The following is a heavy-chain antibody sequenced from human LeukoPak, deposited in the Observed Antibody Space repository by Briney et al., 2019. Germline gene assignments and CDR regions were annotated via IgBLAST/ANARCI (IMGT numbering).Heavy chain of an antibody. D-gene: IGHD3-10*01. CDR1: GFTFSSYA. Sequence: QTGGSLRLSCAASGFTFSSYAMSWVRQAPGKGLEWVSAISGSGGSTYYADSVKGRFTISRDNSKNTLYLQRNSLRAEDTAVYYCAKTRYYYGSGSFDYWGQGTLVTVSS. J-gene: IGHJ4*02. CDR3: AKTRYYYGSGSFDY. V-gene: IGHV3-23*01. CDR2: ISGSGGST.